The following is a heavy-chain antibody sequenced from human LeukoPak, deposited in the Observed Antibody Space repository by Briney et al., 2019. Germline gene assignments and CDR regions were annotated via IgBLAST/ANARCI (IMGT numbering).Heavy chain of an antibody. V-gene: IGHV1-8*01. CDR1: GYTFTNYD. J-gene: IGHJ4*02. D-gene: IGHD2-2*01. Sequence: ASVKVSCKASGYTFTNYDMNRVRQAPGQGLEWMGWMNPNSGNTDYAQKFQGRVTMTRDTSISTAYMELSSLSSEDTAVYYSARGSGCMSTSCLYHFDYWGQGTLVSVSS. CDR3: ARGSGCMSTSCLYHFDY. CDR2: MNPNSGNT.